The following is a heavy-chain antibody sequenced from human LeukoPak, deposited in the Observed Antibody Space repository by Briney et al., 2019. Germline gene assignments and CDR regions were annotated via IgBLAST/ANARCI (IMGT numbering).Heavy chain of an antibody. Sequence: GRSLRLSCAASGFTFNTYTMNWVRQAPGRGLEWISFTSSSGRYIYYADSVKGRFTISRDNAKNLLSLQMNSLRAEDTAVYYCARDPGYTYGYGPHDSFDIWGQGTMVTVSS. J-gene: IGHJ3*02. D-gene: IGHD5-18*01. V-gene: IGHV3-21*01. CDR2: TSSSGRYI. CDR1: GFTFNTYT. CDR3: ARDPGYTYGYGPHDSFDI.